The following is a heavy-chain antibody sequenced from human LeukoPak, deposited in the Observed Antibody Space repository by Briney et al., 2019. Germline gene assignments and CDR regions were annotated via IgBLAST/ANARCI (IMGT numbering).Heavy chain of an antibody. V-gene: IGHV3-48*03. Sequence: GGSLRLSCAASGFTFSSYEMNWVRQTPGKGLEWLSYISSSGGTIYYADSVKGRFTISRDNAKNSLYLQMNSLRAEDTAVYYCARDKDYYYYMDVWGKGTTVTVSS. CDR2: ISSSGGTI. D-gene: IGHD2-15*01. CDR3: ARDKDYYYYMDV. J-gene: IGHJ6*03. CDR1: GFTFSSYE.